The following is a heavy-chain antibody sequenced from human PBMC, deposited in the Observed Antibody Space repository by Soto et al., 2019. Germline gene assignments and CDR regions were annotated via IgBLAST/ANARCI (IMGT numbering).Heavy chain of an antibody. V-gene: IGHV1-3*01. CDR3: ARGVRTYCSGGSCLEYFQH. D-gene: IGHD2-15*01. Sequence: ASVKVSCKASGYTFTSYAMHWVRQAPGQRLEWMGWINAGNGNTKYAQKLQGRVTMTTDTSTSTAYMELRSLRSDDTAVYYCARGVRTYCSGGSCLEYFQHWGQGTLVTVSS. CDR1: GYTFTSYA. CDR2: INAGNGNT. J-gene: IGHJ1*01.